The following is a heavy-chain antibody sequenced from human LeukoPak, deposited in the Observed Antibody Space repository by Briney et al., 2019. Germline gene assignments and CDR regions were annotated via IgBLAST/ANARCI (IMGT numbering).Heavy chain of an antibody. D-gene: IGHD1-14*01. V-gene: IGHV3-23*01. Sequence: LPGGSLRLSCAASGFTFSSYWMSWVRQAPGKGLEWVSTISGSAGSTYYADSVKGRFTISRDNSKNTLFLQMNSLRAEDTAVYYCAKDQGLYNDWGQGTLVTVSS. J-gene: IGHJ4*02. CDR3: AKDQGLYND. CDR1: GFTFSSYW. CDR2: ISGSAGST.